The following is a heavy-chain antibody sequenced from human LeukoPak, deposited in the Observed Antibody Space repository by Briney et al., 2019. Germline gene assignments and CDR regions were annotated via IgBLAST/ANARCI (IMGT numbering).Heavy chain of an antibody. V-gene: IGHV4-38-2*02. J-gene: IGHJ4*02. CDR2: IYPSGTT. CDR1: GYSISSGYY. CDR3: SKDSHD. Sequence: SETLSLTCAVSGYSISSGYYWGWIRQPAGKGLEWIGYIYPSGTTYYEPSLKSRVTVSVDTSNNQFSLSLDSVTAADTAVYFCSKDSHDWGQGTLVIVSS.